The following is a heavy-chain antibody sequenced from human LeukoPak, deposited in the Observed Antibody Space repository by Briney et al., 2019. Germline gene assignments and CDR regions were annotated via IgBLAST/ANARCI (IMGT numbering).Heavy chain of an antibody. CDR1: GGSFSGYY. CDR2: INHSGST. Sequence: PSGTLSLTCAVYGGSFSGYYWSWIRQPPGKGLEWIGEINHSGSTNYNPSLKSRVTISVDTSKNQFSLKLSSVTAADTAVYYCARDPGHYYYYGMDVWGQGTTVTVSS. D-gene: IGHD3-10*01. J-gene: IGHJ6*02. V-gene: IGHV4-34*01. CDR3: ARDPGHYYYYGMDV.